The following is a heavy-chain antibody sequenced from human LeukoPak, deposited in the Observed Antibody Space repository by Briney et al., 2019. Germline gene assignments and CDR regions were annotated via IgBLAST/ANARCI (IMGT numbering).Heavy chain of an antibody. Sequence: GGSLRLSCAASGFTLSSYWMSWGRQAPGKGLEWVANIKQDGREKYYVDSVKGRFTISRDNAKNSLYLQMNTLRAEDTAVYYCARDTIVSAFDIWGQGTMVTVSS. CDR2: IKQDGREK. V-gene: IGHV3-7*01. CDR3: ARDTIVSAFDI. J-gene: IGHJ3*02. CDR1: GFTLSSYW. D-gene: IGHD2/OR15-2a*01.